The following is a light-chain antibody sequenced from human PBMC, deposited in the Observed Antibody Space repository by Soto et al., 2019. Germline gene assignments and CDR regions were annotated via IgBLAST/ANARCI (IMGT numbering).Light chain of an antibody. V-gene: IGKV1-5*03. CDR3: QQYNSYSWA. J-gene: IGKJ1*01. CDR2: KAS. Sequence: DVQMTQSPSTLSASVGDRVTITCRASQSIGAWLAWYQQKPGKAPKLLIYKASSLESGVLSRFSGSGSGTEFTLTISSLQPEDFATYYCQQYNSYSWAFGPGTKVEIK. CDR1: QSIGAW.